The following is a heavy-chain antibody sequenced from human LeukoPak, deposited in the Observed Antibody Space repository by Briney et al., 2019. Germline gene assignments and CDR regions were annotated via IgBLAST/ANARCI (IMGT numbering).Heavy chain of an antibody. V-gene: IGHV1-18*01. CDR3: ARDGRYSGTYLDY. CDR2: ISGHTANT. J-gene: IGHJ4*02. D-gene: IGHD1-26*01. Sequence: ASVKVSCTPSGYIFKNYGVSWVRQAPGQGLEWMGWISGHTANTKYAETVQARVTMITDTSTTTVYMEMRSLRSDDTAVYFCARDGRYSGTYLDYWGQGTLVTVSS. CDR1: GYIFKNYG.